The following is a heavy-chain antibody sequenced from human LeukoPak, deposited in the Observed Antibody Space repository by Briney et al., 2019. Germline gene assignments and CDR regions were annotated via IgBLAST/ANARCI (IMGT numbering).Heavy chain of an antibody. Sequence: GGSLRLSCAASGFTFSSNYMSWVRQGPGKGLECVSVISNDGDTYYSDSVKGRFTISRDNAKNSRYLQMNSLRSDDTALYYCAKDQWLVLNYWGQGTLVTVSS. D-gene: IGHD6-19*01. CDR1: GFTFSSNY. J-gene: IGHJ4*02. CDR3: AKDQWLVLNY. CDR2: ISNDGDT. V-gene: IGHV3-66*02.